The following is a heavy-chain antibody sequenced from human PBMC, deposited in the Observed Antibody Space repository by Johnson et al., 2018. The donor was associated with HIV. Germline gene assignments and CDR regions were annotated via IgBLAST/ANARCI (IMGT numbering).Heavy chain of an antibody. Sequence: QVQLVESGGGVVQPGRSLRLSCAASGFTFSSYAMHWVRQAPGKGLEWVAVISYDGSNKYYADSVKGRFTISRDNSKNTLYLQMNSLRAEDTAVYYCAKDPPPVGATDAFDIWGQGTMVTVSS. D-gene: IGHD1-26*01. J-gene: IGHJ3*02. CDR1: GFTFSSYA. V-gene: IGHV3-30-3*01. CDR2: ISYDGSNK. CDR3: AKDPPPVGATDAFDI.